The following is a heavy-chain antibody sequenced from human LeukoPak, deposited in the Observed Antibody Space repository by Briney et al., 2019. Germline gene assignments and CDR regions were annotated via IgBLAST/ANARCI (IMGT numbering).Heavy chain of an antibody. CDR1: GGSISRYY. CDR2: TYYSGST. J-gene: IGHJ6*03. CDR3: ARNYDFWSGTKIYYYYHMDV. D-gene: IGHD3-3*01. V-gene: IGHV4-59*01. Sequence: SATLFLTCIVSGGSISRYYWSSIREPPGNGLEWIGHTYYSGSTNYNPSLTSRVTISVDPSKSQFSLKLSPVTAADTAVYYCARNYDFWSGTKIYYYYHMDVWGKGTTVTVSS.